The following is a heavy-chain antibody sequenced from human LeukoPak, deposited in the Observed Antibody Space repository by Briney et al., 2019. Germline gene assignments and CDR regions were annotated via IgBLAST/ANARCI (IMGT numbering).Heavy chain of an antibody. CDR1: GFTFSTYG. CDR3: TKEFNRGLPDY. V-gene: IGHV3-30*18. D-gene: IGHD2-21*01. CDR2: ISYDGSNE. J-gene: IGHJ4*02. Sequence: GGSLRLSCAASGFTFSTYGMHWVRQAPGKGLEWVAVISYDGSNEYYADSVKGRFTISRDNSKNTLYLQMSSLRAEDTAVYYCTKEFNRGLPDYWGQGTLVTVPS.